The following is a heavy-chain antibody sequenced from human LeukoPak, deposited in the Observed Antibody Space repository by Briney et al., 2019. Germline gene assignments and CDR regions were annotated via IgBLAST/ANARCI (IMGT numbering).Heavy chain of an antibody. D-gene: IGHD6-6*01. V-gene: IGHV3-23*01. CDR1: GFTFSSYA. CDR3: AKDRGSSSRGLDY. CDR2: ISGSGGST. Sequence: SGGSLRLSCAASGFTFSSYALSWVRQAPGKGLEWVSAISGSGGSTYYADSVKGRFTISRDNSKNTLYLQMNSLRAEDTAVYYCAKDRGSSSRGLDYWGQGTLVTVSS. J-gene: IGHJ4*02.